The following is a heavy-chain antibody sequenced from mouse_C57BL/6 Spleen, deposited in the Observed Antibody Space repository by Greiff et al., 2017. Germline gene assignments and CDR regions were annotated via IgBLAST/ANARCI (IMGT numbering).Heavy chain of an antibody. CDR1: GFTFSDYG. D-gene: IGHD1-1*01. V-gene: IGHV5-17*01. J-gene: IGHJ3*01. CDR2: ISSGSSTI. CDR3: ARRTTYCFGSSYGFAD. Sequence: EVMLVESGGGLVKPGGSLKLSCAASGFTFSDYGMHWVRQAPEKGLEWVAYISSGSSTIYYADTVKGRFTISRDNAKNTMFLQMTSLRSEDTAMYYCARRTTYCFGSSYGFADWGQGTLVTVSA.